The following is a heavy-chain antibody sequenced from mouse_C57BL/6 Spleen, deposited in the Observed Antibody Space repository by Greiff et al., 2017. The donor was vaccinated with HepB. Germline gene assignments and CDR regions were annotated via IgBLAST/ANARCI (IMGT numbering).Heavy chain of an antibody. V-gene: IGHV14-4*01. CDR2: IDPENGDT. D-gene: IGHD2-12*01. CDR3: TTGYSLYAMDY. CDR1: GFNIKDAY. Sequence: VQLKQSGAELVRPGASVKLSCTASGFNIKDAYMHWVKQRPEQGLEWIGWIDPENGDTEYASKFQGKATITADTSSNTAYLQPRSLTSEDTAVYYCTTGYSLYAMDYWGQGTSVTVSS. J-gene: IGHJ4*01.